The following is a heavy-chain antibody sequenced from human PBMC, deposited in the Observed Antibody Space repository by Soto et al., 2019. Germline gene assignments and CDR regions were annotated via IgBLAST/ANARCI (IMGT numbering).Heavy chain of an antibody. V-gene: IGHV1-3*01. Sequence: QVQLVQSGAEVKKPGASVKVSCKASGYTFTSYAMHWVRQAPGQRLEWMGRINAGNGNTKYSQKFQGRVTITRDTFASTAYMELSSLRSEDTAVYYCARGVAGPLHWFDPWGQGTLVTVSS. J-gene: IGHJ5*02. CDR3: ARGVAGPLHWFDP. CDR1: GYTFTSYA. CDR2: INAGNGNT. D-gene: IGHD6-19*01.